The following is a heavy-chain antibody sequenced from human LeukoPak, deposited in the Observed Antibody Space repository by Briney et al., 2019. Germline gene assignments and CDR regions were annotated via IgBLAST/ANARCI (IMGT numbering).Heavy chain of an antibody. D-gene: IGHD3-10*01. CDR2: ISGSGGST. CDR1: GFTFSSYG. J-gene: IGHJ5*02. CDR3: AKDADYYGSGSYRSWFDP. V-gene: IGHV3-23*01. Sequence: AGGSLRLSCAAFGFTFSSYGMSWVRQAPGKGLEWVSAISGSGGSTYYADSVKGRFTISRDNSKNTLYLQMNSLRAEDTAVYYCAKDADYYGSGSYRSWFDPWGQGTLVTVSS.